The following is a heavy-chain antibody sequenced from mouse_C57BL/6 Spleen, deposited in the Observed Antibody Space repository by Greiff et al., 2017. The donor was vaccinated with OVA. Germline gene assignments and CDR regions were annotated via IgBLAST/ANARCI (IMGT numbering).Heavy chain of an antibody. CDR3: ARHYGTGYYFDY. Sequence: VQLQQPGAELVKPGASVKLSCKASGYTFTSYWMHWVKQRPGQGLEWIGMIHPNSGSTNYNEKFKSKATLTVDKSSSTAYMQLSSLTSEDSAVYYCARHYGTGYYFDYWGQGTTLTVSS. D-gene: IGHD1-1*01. V-gene: IGHV1-64*01. CDR2: IHPNSGST. J-gene: IGHJ2*01. CDR1: GYTFTSYW.